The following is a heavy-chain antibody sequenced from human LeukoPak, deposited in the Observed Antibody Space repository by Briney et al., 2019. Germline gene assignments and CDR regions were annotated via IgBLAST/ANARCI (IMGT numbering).Heavy chain of an antibody. D-gene: IGHD6-13*01. CDR2: IYSGGST. CDR1: GFTVSSNY. J-gene: IGHJ4*02. CDR3: ARSSSWIALDY. Sequence: GGSLRLSCAASGFTVSSNYMSWVRQAPGKGLEWVSVIYSGGSTYYADSVKGRFTISRDNSKNTLYLQMNSLRAEDTAVYYCARSSSWIALDYWGQGTLVTVSS. V-gene: IGHV3-53*01.